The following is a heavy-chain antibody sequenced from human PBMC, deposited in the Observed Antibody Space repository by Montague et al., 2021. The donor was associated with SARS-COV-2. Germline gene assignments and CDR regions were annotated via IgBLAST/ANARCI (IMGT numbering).Heavy chain of an antibody. CDR2: IDYGGSP. D-gene: IGHD3-10*01. J-gene: IGHJ5*02. CDR1: GVSVSNRCTH. V-gene: IGHV4-61*01. CDR3: ATYWQGGSGRGS. Sequence: SETLFLTCTVSGVSVSNRCTHWSWIRQSPGKGLEWIGHIDYGGSPNYSPSLHSRVTISLDTSKNQLSLRLNSATAADTAVYYCATYWQGGSGRGSWGQGTLVTVSS.